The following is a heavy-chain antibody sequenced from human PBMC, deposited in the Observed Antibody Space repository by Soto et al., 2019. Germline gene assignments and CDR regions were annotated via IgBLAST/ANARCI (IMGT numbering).Heavy chain of an antibody. J-gene: IGHJ4*02. CDR3: AKDQPTIFYDSSFHYIDS. Sequence: EVQLLESGGGWVQPGGSLRLSCAASGFTFNNHAMGWVRQAPGKGLEWVSFVSSSGTSTYYVDSVKGRFAISRDNSKTTLSLQMNSLRAEDTAIYYCAKDQPTIFYDSSFHYIDSWGRGTLVTVSS. D-gene: IGHD3-22*01. CDR1: GFTFNNHA. V-gene: IGHV3-23*01. CDR2: VSSSGTST.